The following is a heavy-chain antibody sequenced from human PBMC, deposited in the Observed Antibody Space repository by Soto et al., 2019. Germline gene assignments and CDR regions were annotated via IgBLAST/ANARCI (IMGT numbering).Heavy chain of an antibody. D-gene: IGHD4-17*01. CDR1: GGALSGCY. CDR3: ASLYARAPDY. J-gene: IGHJ4*02. V-gene: IGHV4-34*01. Sequence: SESLALTCAVEGGALSGCYWSWIRHPPGKGLERLGEINHSGSTNYNPSLKSRVTISVDTSKNQFSLKLSSVTAADTAVYYCASLYARAPDYWGQGTLVTVSS. CDR2: INHSGST.